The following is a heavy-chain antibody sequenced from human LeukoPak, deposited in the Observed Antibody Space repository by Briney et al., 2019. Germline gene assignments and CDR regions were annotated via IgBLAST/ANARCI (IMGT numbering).Heavy chain of an antibody. V-gene: IGHV3-23*01. CDR2: ISESGAGT. CDR3: AKMARNYYDSSGPLDY. Sequence: PGGSLRLSXAASGITLSSYAMNWVRQAPGKGLEWVSSISESGAGTYYADSVKGRSTISRDNSKNTLYLQMNSLRAEGTAVYYCAKMARNYYDSSGPLDYWGPGTLVTVSS. CDR1: GITLSSYA. D-gene: IGHD3-22*01. J-gene: IGHJ4*02.